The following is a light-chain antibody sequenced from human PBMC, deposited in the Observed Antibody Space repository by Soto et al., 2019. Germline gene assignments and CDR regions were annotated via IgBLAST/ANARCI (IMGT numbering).Light chain of an antibody. V-gene: IGKV3-15*01. CDR2: GAS. J-gene: IGKJ1*01. CDR1: QSVSSD. CDR3: QQYNNWPRT. Sequence: EIVMTQSPATLSVSPGERATLSCGASQSVSSDIAWYHQKPGQAPRLLIYGASTRATGIPARFSGSGSGTEFTLTINILQSGDFAVYYCQQYNNWPRTFGQGTKVDIK.